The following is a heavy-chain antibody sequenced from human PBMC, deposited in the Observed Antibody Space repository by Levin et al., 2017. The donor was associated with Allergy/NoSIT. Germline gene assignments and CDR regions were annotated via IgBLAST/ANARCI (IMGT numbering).Heavy chain of an antibody. CDR3: ASGHYYGSAMYYFDY. CDR2: ISGTGAST. Sequence: GGSLRLSCAASGFTFSPQTMHWVRQAPGKGPEYVAAISGTGASTYYANSVKGRFTISRDNSKNTLYLQMGSLRAEDMAVYYCASGHYYGSAMYYFDYWGQGTLVTVSS. D-gene: IGHD3-10*01. V-gene: IGHV3-64*01. J-gene: IGHJ4*02. CDR1: GFTFSPQT.